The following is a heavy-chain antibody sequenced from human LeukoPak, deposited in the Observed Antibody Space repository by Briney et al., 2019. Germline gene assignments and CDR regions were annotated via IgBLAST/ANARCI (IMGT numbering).Heavy chain of an antibody. V-gene: IGHV3-11*01. D-gene: IGHD2-15*01. J-gene: IGHJ4*02. Sequence: GGSLRLSCAASGFTFSDYDMSWIRQAPGKGLDWVSYISSSGSTIYSADSVKGRFTISRDNAKNPLYLKMNSLSDEDPVVYYCARGRSRSYIDYWGQGNLVTVSS. CDR1: GFTFSDYD. CDR2: ISSSGSTI. CDR3: ARGRSRSYIDY.